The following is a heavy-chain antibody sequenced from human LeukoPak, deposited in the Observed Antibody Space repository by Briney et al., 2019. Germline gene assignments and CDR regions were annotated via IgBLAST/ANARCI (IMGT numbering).Heavy chain of an antibody. D-gene: IGHD6-19*01. CDR2: VYYSGNT. V-gene: IGHV4-39*07. J-gene: IGHJ4*02. CDR3: ARDSSGHSLDFDY. CDR1: GGSISSSTYY. Sequence: SETLSLTCTVSGGSISSSTYYWGWIRQPPGKGLEWIGSVYYSGNTYYNPSLKSRVTISLDTSKNQFSLKLSSVTAADTAVYYCARDSSGHSLDFDYWGQGTLVTVSS.